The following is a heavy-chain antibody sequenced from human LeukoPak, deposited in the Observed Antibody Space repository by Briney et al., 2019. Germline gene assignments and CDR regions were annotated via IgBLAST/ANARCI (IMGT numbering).Heavy chain of an antibody. V-gene: IGHV3-23*01. CDR3: ANRPRGNYLAPFDY. J-gene: IGHJ4*02. CDR1: GFTFSSYA. Sequence: PGGSLRLSCAASGFTFSSYAMSWVRQAPGKGLEWVSGISGSGGSTYYADSVKGRFTISRDNSRNRMYMQMNSLRAEDTAVYYCANRPRGNYLAPFDYWGQGTLVTVSS. D-gene: IGHD3-10*01. CDR2: ISGSGGST.